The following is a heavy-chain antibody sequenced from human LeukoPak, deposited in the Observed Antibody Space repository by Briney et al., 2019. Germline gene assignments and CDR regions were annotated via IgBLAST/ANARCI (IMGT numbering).Heavy chain of an antibody. CDR3: ARDYASDY. CDR1: GFTFSRYE. V-gene: IGHV3-48*03. Sequence: GGSLRLSCAASGFTFSRYEMNWVRQAPGKGLEWVSYISRSGDTIYFADSVKGRFTISRDHAKNSLYLQMSSLRAEDTAVYYCARDYASDYWGQGTLVTVSS. D-gene: IGHD3-10*01. J-gene: IGHJ4*02. CDR2: ISRSGDTI.